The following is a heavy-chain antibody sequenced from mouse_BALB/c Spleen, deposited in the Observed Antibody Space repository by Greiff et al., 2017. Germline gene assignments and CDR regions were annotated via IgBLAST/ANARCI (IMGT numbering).Heavy chain of an antibody. J-gene: IGHJ1*01. CDR3: ARIAGYYGRGYFDV. V-gene: IGHV8-8*01. CDR2: IWWNDDK. CDR1: GFSLSTSGMS. D-gene: IGHD1-2*01. Sequence: QVTLKESGPGILQPSQTLSLTCSFSGFSLSTSGMSVGWIRQPSGKGLEWLAHIWWNDDKYYNPALKSRLTISKDTSNNQVFLKIASVVTADTATYYCARIAGYYGRGYFDVWGAGTTVTVSS.